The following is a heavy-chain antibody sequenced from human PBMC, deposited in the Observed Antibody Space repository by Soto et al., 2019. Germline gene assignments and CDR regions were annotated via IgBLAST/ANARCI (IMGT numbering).Heavy chain of an antibody. J-gene: IGHJ4*02. CDR3: AREVSRYGDQDY. CDR2: INHSGST. V-gene: IGHV4-34*01. CDR1: GGSFSGYY. D-gene: IGHD4-17*01. Sequence: SETLSLTCAVYGGSFSGYYWSWIRQPPGKGLEWIGEINHSGSTNYNPSLKSRVTIPVDTSKNQFSRKLCSVTAADTAVYYCAREVSRYGDQDYWGQGTLVTVSS.